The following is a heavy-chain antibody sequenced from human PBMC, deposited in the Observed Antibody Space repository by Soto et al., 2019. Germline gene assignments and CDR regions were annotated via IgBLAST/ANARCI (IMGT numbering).Heavy chain of an antibody. D-gene: IGHD3-9*01. CDR1: GFTFSSYW. CDR3: ASIKYRSYYDILTGYSVFGTGAFDI. V-gene: IGHV3-7*01. CDR2: IKQDGSEK. J-gene: IGHJ3*02. Sequence: GGSLRLSCAASGFTFSSYWMSWVRQAPGKGLEWVANIKQDGSEKYYVDSVKGRFTISRDNTKNSLYLQMNSLRAEDTAVYYCASIKYRSYYDILTGYSVFGTGAFDIWGQGTMVTVSS.